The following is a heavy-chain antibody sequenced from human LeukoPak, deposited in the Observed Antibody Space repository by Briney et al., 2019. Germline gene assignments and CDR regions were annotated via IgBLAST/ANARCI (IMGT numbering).Heavy chain of an antibody. CDR2: INHSGST. J-gene: IGHJ4*02. CDR1: GFTFSSYA. CDR3: ASIGRYSSSGFDY. Sequence: GSLRLSCAASGFTFSSYAMSWVRQPPGKGLEWIGEINHSGSTNYNPSLKSRVTISVDTSKNQFSLKLSSVTAADTAVYYCASIGRYSSSGFDYWGQGTLVTVSS. V-gene: IGHV4-34*01. D-gene: IGHD6-19*01.